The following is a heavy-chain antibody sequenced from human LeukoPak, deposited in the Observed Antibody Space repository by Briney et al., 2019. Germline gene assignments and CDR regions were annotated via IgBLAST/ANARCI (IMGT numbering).Heavy chain of an antibody. Sequence: GSLRLSCAASGFTFSSYWIHWVRQVPGKGLVWVSRINNDGSSTSYADSVKGRFTISRDNAKNTLYLQMNSLRVEDTAVYYCAGSASSNWFDPWGQGTLVTVSS. V-gene: IGHV3-74*01. J-gene: IGHJ5*02. D-gene: IGHD2-15*01. CDR1: GFTFSSYW. CDR3: AGSASSNWFDP. CDR2: INNDGSST.